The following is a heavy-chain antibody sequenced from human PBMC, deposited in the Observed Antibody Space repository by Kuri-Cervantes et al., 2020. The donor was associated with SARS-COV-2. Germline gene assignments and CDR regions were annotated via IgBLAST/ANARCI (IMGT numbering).Heavy chain of an antibody. Sequence: GESLKISCAASRFMFSCDRMNWVRQAPGKGLEWVASIGSSNYYKHYADSVKGRFTISRDNAKNSLYLQMSSLRADDTAMYYCARDQSIHFGVLVAATDVTWFDPWGQGTLVTVSS. CDR2: IGSSNYYK. D-gene: IGHD2-15*01. V-gene: IGHV3-21*01. CDR3: ARDQSIHFGVLVAATDVTWFDP. J-gene: IGHJ5*02. CDR1: RFMFSCDR.